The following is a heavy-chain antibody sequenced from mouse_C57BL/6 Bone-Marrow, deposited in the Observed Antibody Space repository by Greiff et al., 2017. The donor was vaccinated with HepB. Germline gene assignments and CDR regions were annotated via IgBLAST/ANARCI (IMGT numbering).Heavy chain of an antibody. Sequence: VQLQQSGAELVRPGASVKLSCTASGFNIKDDYMHWVKQRPEQGLEWIGWIDPENGDTEYASKFQGKATITADTSSNTAYLQLSSLTSEDTAVSYCVVVYSVFAYSGPGTLFSVSA. CDR2: IDPENGDT. J-gene: IGHJ3*01. V-gene: IGHV14-4*01. CDR3: VVVYSVFAY. CDR1: GFNIKDDY. D-gene: IGHD1-1*01.